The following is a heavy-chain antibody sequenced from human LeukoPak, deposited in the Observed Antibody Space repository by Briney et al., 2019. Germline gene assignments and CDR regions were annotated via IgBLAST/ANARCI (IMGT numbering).Heavy chain of an antibody. J-gene: IGHJ6*02. CDR2: IWYDGGNK. D-gene: IGHD2-8*01. Sequence: GGSLRLSCAASGFTFSSYAMRWVRQAPGKGLEWVAVIWYDGGNKYYADSVKGRFTISRDNSKNTLYLQMNSLRAEDTAVYYCARDQGVSMLYTYYYYGMDVWGQGTTVTVSS. CDR1: GFTFSSYA. CDR3: ARDQGVSMLYTYYYYGMDV. V-gene: IGHV3-33*08.